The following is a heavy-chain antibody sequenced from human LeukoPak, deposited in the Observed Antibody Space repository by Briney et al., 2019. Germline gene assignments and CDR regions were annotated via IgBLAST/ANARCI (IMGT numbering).Heavy chain of an antibody. D-gene: IGHD5-12*01. CDR1: GGSISSYY. CDR3: ARDPSRGYSGYVAFDI. V-gene: IGHV4-59*01. CDR2: IYYSGST. Sequence: PSETLSLTCTVSGGSISSYYWSWIRHPPGKGLEWIGYIYYSGSTNHSPPLKSRVTISVDTSKNQFSLKLSSVTAADTAVYYCARDPSRGYSGYVAFDIWGQGTMVTVSS. J-gene: IGHJ3*02.